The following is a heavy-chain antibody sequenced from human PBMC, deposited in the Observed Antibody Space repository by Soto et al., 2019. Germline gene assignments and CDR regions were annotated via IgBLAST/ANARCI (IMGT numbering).Heavy chain of an antibody. Sequence: SETLSLTCTVSGGSVSSGSYYWSWSRQPPGKGLEWIGYIYYSGSTNYNPSLKSRVTISVDTSKNQFSLKLSSVTAADTAVYYCAREYSSSSSFDYWGQGTLVTVSS. V-gene: IGHV4-61*01. J-gene: IGHJ4*02. D-gene: IGHD6-6*01. CDR2: IYYSGST. CDR1: GGSVSSGSYY. CDR3: AREYSSSSSFDY.